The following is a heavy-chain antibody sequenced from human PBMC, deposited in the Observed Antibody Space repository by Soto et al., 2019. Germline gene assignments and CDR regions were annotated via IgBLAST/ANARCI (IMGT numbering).Heavy chain of an antibody. D-gene: IGHD3-3*01. CDR3: AKGPTVFGAVISFDYYYGMYV. CDR2: ISGSGAGT. J-gene: IGHJ6*02. CDR1: GFTFSSSA. V-gene: IGHV3-23*01. Sequence: LRLSCTASGFTFSSSAMSWVRQAPGRGLEWVSGISGSGAGTYYADSVKGRFTISRDNSKNTLYLQMSGLRAEDAAVYYCAKGPTVFGAVISFDYYYGMYVWGQGTPVTVSS.